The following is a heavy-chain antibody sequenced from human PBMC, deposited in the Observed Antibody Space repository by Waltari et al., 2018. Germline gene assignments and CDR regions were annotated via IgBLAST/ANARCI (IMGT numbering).Heavy chain of an antibody. V-gene: IGHV1-3*01. J-gene: IGHJ4*02. CDR3: ARDSPHSSSWYYFDY. CDR2: INAGNGNT. CDR1: GYTFTSYA. Sequence: QVQLVQSGAEVKKPGASVKVSCKASGYTFTSYAMHLVRQAPGQRLEWMGWINAGNGNTKYSQKFQGRVTITRDTSASTAYMELSSLRSEDTAVYYCARDSPHSSSWYYFDYWGQGTLVTVSS. D-gene: IGHD6-13*01.